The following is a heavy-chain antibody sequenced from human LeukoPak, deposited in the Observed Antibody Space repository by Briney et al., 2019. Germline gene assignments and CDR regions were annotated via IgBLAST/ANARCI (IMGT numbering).Heavy chain of an antibody. J-gene: IGHJ5*02. V-gene: IGHV1-2*02. Sequence: ASVKVSCKASGYTFTGYYMHWVRQAPGQELEWMGWINPNSGGTNYAQKFQGRVTMTRDTSISTAYMELSRLRSDDTAVYYCARDWEYYDSSGYFHWFDPWGQGTLVTVSS. D-gene: IGHD3-22*01. CDR3: ARDWEYYDSSGYFHWFDP. CDR1: GYTFTGYY. CDR2: INPNSGGT.